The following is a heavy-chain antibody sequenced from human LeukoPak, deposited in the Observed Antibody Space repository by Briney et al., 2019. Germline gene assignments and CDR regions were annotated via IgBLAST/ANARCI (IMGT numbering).Heavy chain of an antibody. J-gene: IGHJ4*02. CDR3: ARRRDSGSLQHFDY. CDR1: GFTFSSYA. Sequence: GGTLRLSCAASGFTFSSYAMSWVRQAPGKGLEWVSAIRGSGDRTHYADSVKGRFTISRDNAKNSLYLQMNSLRAEDTAVYYCARRRDSGSLQHFDYWGQGTLVTVSS. D-gene: IGHD1-26*01. CDR2: IRGSGDRT. V-gene: IGHV3-23*01.